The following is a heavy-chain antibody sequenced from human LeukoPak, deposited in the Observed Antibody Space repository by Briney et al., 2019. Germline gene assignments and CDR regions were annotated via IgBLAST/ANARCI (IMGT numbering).Heavy chain of an antibody. V-gene: IGHV1-2*06. J-gene: IGHJ4*02. Sequence: ASVKVSCKASGYTSTGYYMHWVRQAPGQGLEWMGRINPNSGGTNYAQKFQGRVTMTRDTSISTAYMELSRLRSDDTAVYYCARDELSGSSSGQDYWGQGTLVTVSS. CDR2: INPNSGGT. D-gene: IGHD6-6*01. CDR3: ARDELSGSSSGQDY. CDR1: GYTSTGYY.